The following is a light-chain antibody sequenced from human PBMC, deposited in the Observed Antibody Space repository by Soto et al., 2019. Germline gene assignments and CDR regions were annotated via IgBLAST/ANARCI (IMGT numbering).Light chain of an antibody. CDR2: GAS. V-gene: IGKV3-15*01. CDR3: HHDYYWPLA. J-gene: IGKJ4*01. CDR1: HSVGSS. Sequence: VVMTQSPASLSVHKGERTTLSCRASHSVGSSLAWYQQIPGQAPSLLIYGASTRATGIPARFSGSGSGTEFTPSISSLQSEDFALYYCHHDYYWPLALGGGTKVDIK.